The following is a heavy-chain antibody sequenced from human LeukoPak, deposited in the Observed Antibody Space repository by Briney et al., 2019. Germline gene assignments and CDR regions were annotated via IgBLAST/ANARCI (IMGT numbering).Heavy chain of an antibody. J-gene: IGHJ4*02. CDR1: GXSFSGYY. Sequence: SETLSLTCAVYGXSFSGYYWSWIRQPPGKGLEWIGEINHSGSTNYSPSLKSRVTISVDTSKNQFSLKLSSVTAADTAVYYCAMPSYSSSSLDYWGQGTLVTVSS. CDR2: INHSGST. D-gene: IGHD6-6*01. V-gene: IGHV4-34*01. CDR3: AMPSYSSSSLDY.